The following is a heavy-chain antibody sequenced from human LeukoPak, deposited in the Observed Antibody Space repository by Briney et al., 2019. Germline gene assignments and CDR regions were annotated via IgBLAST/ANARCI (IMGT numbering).Heavy chain of an antibody. J-gene: IGHJ6*02. CDR3: AKDRKFNSGWTRSEYYYGMDV. V-gene: IGHV3-30*18. Sequence: PGGSLRLSCAAAGFSFSNYGMHWVRQAPGKGLEWVAVISFDGSKKRYGDSMKGRFTVSRDNSKNTLDLQMDSLRAEDTAVYYCAKDRKFNSGWTRSEYYYGMDVWGQGTTVTVSS. CDR2: ISFDGSKK. D-gene: IGHD5-12*01. CDR1: GFSFSNYG.